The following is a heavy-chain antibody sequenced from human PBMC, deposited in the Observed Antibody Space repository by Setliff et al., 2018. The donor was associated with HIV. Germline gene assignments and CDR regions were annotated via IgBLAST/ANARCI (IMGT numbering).Heavy chain of an antibody. CDR3: ARDRLYCSRGSCYPNWFDS. V-gene: IGHV1-2*02. J-gene: IGHJ5*01. CDR1: GHTLSGYF. Sequence: ASVKVSCKSSGHTLSGYFIHWVRQAPGQGPEWMGWISPHSGATNYAQKFHGRVTLTRDASITTAYMELNSLRSDDTAMYYCARDRLYCSRGSCYPNWFDSWGQGTLVTVSS. CDR2: ISPHSGAT. D-gene: IGHD2-15*01.